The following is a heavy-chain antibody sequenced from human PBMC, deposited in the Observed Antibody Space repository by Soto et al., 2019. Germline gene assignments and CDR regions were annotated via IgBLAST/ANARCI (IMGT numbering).Heavy chain of an antibody. CDR3: ARGAPTVTTVSWFDP. V-gene: IGHV4-34*01. Sequence: QVQLQQWGAGLLKPSETLSLTCAVYGGSFSGYYWSWIRQPPGKGLEWIGEINHSGSTNYNPSLKSRVTISVDTSKNQFSLKLSSVTAADTAVYYCARGAPTVTTVSWFDPWGQGTLVTVSS. J-gene: IGHJ5*02. D-gene: IGHD4-17*01. CDR2: INHSGST. CDR1: GGSFSGYY.